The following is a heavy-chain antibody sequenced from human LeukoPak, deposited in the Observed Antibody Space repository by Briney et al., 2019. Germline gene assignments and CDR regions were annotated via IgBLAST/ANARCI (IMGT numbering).Heavy chain of an antibody. J-gene: IGHJ6*02. Sequence: PSQTLFLTCTVSGGSISSYYWSWIRQPPGKGLEWIGYIYYSGSTNYNPSLKSRVTISVDTSKNQFSLKLSSVTAADTAVYYCARDSTAVAGTPYYYYGMDVWGQGTTVTVSS. CDR2: IYYSGST. CDR1: GGSISSYY. V-gene: IGHV4-59*01. D-gene: IGHD6-19*01. CDR3: ARDSTAVAGTPYYYYGMDV.